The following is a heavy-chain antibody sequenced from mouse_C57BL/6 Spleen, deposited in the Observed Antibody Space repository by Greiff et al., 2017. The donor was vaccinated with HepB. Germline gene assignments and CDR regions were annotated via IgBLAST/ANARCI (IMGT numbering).Heavy chain of an antibody. CDR1: GFSLSTSGMG. CDR2: IYWDDDK. Sequence: QVTLKESGPGILQSSQTLSLTCSFSGFSLSTSGMGVSWIRQPSGKGLEWLAHIYWDDDKRYNPSLKSRLTISKDTSRNQVFLKITSVDTADTATYYCARSMEIYYYGSSYWYFDVWGTGTTVTVSS. D-gene: IGHD1-1*01. J-gene: IGHJ1*03. V-gene: IGHV8-12*01. CDR3: ARSMEIYYYGSSYWYFDV.